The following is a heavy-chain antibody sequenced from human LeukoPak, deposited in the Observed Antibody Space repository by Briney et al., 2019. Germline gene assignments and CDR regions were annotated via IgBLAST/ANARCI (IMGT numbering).Heavy chain of an antibody. CDR1: GYSFTSYW. J-gene: IGHJ4*02. CDR3: AGRGYSYGRDFDY. V-gene: IGHV5-10-1*01. Sequence: GESLKISCKGAGYSFTSYWISWVRQMPGKGLEWMGRIDPSDSYTNYSPSFQGHVTISADKSISTAYLQWSSLKASDTAMYYCAGRGYSYGRDFDYWGQGTLVTVSS. D-gene: IGHD5-18*01. CDR2: IDPSDSYT.